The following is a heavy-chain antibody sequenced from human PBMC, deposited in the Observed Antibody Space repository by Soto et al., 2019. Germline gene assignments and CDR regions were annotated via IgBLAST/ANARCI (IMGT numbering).Heavy chain of an antibody. CDR1: GFTFSSYG. CDR2: IWYDGSNK. J-gene: IGHJ4*02. V-gene: IGHV3-33*01. Sequence: GSLRLSCAASGFTFSSYGMHWVRQAPGKGLEWVAVIWYDGSNKYYADSVRGRFTISRDNSKNTLYLQMNSLRAEDTAVYYCARGTAVAAFDYWGQGTLVTVSS. CDR3: ARGTAVAAFDY. D-gene: IGHD6-19*01.